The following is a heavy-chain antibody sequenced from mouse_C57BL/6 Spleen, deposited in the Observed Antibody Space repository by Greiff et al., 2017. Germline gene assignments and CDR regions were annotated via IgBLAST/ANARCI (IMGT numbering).Heavy chain of an antibody. CDR1: GYTFTSYW. V-gene: IGHV1-55*01. Sequence: VQLQQPGAELVKPGASVKMSCKASGYTFTSYWITWVKQRPGQGLEWIGDIYPGSGSTNYNEKFKSKATLTVDTSSSTAYMQLSSLTSEDSAVYYCARLDYDGYCSFAYWGQGTLVTVSA. J-gene: IGHJ3*01. CDR3: ARLDYDGYCSFAY. D-gene: IGHD2-3*01. CDR2: IYPGSGST.